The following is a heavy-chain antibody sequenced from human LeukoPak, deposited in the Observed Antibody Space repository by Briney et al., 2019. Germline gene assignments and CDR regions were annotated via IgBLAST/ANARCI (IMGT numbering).Heavy chain of an antibody. V-gene: IGHV3-23*01. CDR1: GFTFSIYA. J-gene: IGHJ4*02. CDR2: ISGSGGST. Sequence: GGSLRLSCAASGFTFSIYAMSCVRHAPGKGLEWVSAISGSGGSTYYADSVKGRFTISRDNAKNSLYLQMNSLRAEDTAVYYCARAHRSGYLDYWGQGTLVTVSS. CDR3: ARAHRSGYLDY. D-gene: IGHD3-3*01.